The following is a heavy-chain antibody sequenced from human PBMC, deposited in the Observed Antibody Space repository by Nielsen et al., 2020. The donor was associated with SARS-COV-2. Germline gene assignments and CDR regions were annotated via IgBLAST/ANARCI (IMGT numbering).Heavy chain of an antibody. CDR1: GFTFSSYA. V-gene: IGHV3-30-3*01. D-gene: IGHD3-10*01. CDR2: ISYDGSNK. CDR3: ATGFGEWPDAFDI. Sequence: GGSLRLSCAASGFTFSSYAMHWVRQAPGKGLEWVAVISYDGSNKYYADFVKGRFTISRDNSKNTLYLQMNSLRAEDTAVYYCATGFGEWPDAFDIWGQGTMVTVSS. J-gene: IGHJ3*02.